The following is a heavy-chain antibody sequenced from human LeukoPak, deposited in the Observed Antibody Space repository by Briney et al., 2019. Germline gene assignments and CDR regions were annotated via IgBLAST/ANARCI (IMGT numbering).Heavy chain of an antibody. Sequence: GGSLRLSCAASGFTSSSYSMNWVRQAPGKGLEWVSSISSSSSYIYYADSVKGRFTISRDNAKNSLYLQMNSLRAEDTAVYYCARDCSSTSCYGGGNWGQGTLVTVSS. CDR1: GFTSSSYS. CDR2: ISSSSSYI. D-gene: IGHD2-2*01. J-gene: IGHJ4*02. CDR3: ARDCSSTSCYGGGN. V-gene: IGHV3-21*01.